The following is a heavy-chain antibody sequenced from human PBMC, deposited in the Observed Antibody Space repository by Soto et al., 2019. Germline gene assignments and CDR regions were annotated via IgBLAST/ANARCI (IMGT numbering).Heavy chain of an antibody. V-gene: IGHV1-18*01. CDR1: GYTFTRYF. Sequence: ASVKVSCKASGYTFTRYFISWVRQAPGQGLEWMGWISGYNGDTNYAQKFQDRVSMTIDTSTGTAYMELRSLTSDDTAIYYCAKNGQPPYYYYGLYFWGQGTKVTVSS. D-gene: IGHD2-8*01. CDR3: AKNGQPPYYYYGLYF. CDR2: ISGYNGDT. J-gene: IGHJ6*02.